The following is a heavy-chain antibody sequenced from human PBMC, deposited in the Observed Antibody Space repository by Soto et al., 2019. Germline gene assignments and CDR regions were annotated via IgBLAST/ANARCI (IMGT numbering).Heavy chain of an antibody. D-gene: IGHD1-1*01. CDR3: ARVEDNWKHFDY. J-gene: IGHJ4*02. V-gene: IGHV1-3*01. CDR1: GYTFTSYA. Sequence: ASVKVSCKASGYTFTSYAMHWVRQAPGQRLEWMGWINAGNGNTKYSQKFQGRVTITRDTSASTAYMELSSLRSEDTAVYYCARVEDNWKHFDYWGQGTLVTVSS. CDR2: INAGNGNT.